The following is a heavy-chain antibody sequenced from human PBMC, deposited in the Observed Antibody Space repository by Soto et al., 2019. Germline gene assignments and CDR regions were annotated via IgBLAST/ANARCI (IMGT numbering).Heavy chain of an antibody. CDR1: GGSISSYY. V-gene: IGHV4-59*01. Sequence: LSLTCTVSGGSISSYYWSWIRQPPGKGLEWIGYIYYSGSTNYNPSLKSRVTISVDTSKNQFSLKLSSVTAADTAVYYCARVLHRASGWSTPYYYYGMDVWGQGTTVTVSS. CDR2: IYYSGST. CDR3: ARVLHRASGWSTPYYYYGMDV. J-gene: IGHJ6*02. D-gene: IGHD6-19*01.